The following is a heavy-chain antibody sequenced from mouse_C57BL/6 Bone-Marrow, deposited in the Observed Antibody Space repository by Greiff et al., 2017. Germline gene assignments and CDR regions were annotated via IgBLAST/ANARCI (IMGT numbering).Heavy chain of an antibody. CDR2: INPSSGYT. V-gene: IGHV1-7*01. CDR3: ARGGGNDY. D-gene: IGHD1-1*02. CDR1: GYTFTSYW. J-gene: IGHJ2*01. Sequence: VQLQQSGAELAKPGASVKLSCKASGYTFTSYWMHWVKQRPGQGLEWIGYINPSSGYTKYNQKFKDKATWTADKSSSTAYMQLSSRTFEDSAVYYCARGGGNDYWGQGTTLTVSS.